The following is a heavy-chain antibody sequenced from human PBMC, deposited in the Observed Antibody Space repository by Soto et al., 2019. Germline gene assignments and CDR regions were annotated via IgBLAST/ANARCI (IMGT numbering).Heavy chain of an antibody. V-gene: IGHV3-33*01. J-gene: IGHJ4*02. CDR2: IWYDGSKK. Sequence: LRLSCAASEFTFSSYGMQWVRQAPGKGLEWVPFIWYDGSKKYYAESVKGRFTISRDDSKDTLYLQINTLKTEDTAVYYCATDAYYDTSGYWFWGLGTLVTVSS. CDR1: EFTFSSYG. D-gene: IGHD3-22*01. CDR3: ATDAYYDTSGYWF.